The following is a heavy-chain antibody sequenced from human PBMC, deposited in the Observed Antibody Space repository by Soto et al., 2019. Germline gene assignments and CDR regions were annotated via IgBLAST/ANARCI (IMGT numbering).Heavy chain of an antibody. V-gene: IGHV3-53*04. Sequence: EVQLVESGGGLVQPGGSLRLSCAASGFTVSSNYMNWVRQAPGKGLEWVSLISSGGSTSYADSVKGRFTISRHNSKYTLYLQMNSLRADDTAVYYCARDFRPIIRGVHYYYGMDVWGQGTTVTVSS. CDR1: GFTVSSNY. CDR3: ARDFRPIIRGVHYYYGMDV. CDR2: ISSGGST. D-gene: IGHD3-10*01. J-gene: IGHJ6*02.